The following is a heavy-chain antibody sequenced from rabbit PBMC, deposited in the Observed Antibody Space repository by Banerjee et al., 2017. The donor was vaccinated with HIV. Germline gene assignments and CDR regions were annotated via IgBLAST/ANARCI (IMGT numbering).Heavy chain of an antibody. CDR2: IYTGSSGNA. D-gene: IGHD1-1*01. CDR1: GFDLSNYYF. J-gene: IGHJ4*01. V-gene: IGHV1S45*01. CDR3: ARNIDDTNFGYSV. Sequence: QQQLEESGGGLVKPGGTLTLTCTASGFDLSNYYFMSWVRQAPGSGLEWIACIYTGSSGNAYYASWAKGRFTISKTSSTTVTLQMTSLTAADTATYFCARNIDDTNFGYSVWGPGTLVTVS.